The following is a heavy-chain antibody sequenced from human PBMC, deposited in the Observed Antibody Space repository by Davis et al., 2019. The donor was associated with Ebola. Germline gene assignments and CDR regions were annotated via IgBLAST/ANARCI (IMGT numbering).Heavy chain of an antibody. Sequence: MPSETLSLTCAVYGGSFSGYYWSWIRQPPGKGLEWIGEINHSGSTNYNPSLKNRVTISVDTSKNQFSLKLSSVTAADTAVYYCARPAHLYSSSWYWFDPWGQGTLVTVSS. D-gene: IGHD6-13*01. CDR3: ARPAHLYSSSWYWFDP. CDR1: GGSFSGYY. V-gene: IGHV4-34*01. J-gene: IGHJ5*02. CDR2: INHSGST.